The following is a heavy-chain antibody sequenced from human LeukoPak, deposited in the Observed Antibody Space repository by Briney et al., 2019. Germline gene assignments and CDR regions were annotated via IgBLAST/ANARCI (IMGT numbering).Heavy chain of an antibody. Sequence: AASVQFSFQASGYPFTSFGISWVRPAPGQGLEWMGWISAYNGNTNYAQKLQGRVTMTTDTSTSTAYMELRSLRSDDTAVYYCARGSGSYYMVLYFDYWGQGTLVTVSS. CDR3: ARGSGSYYMVLYFDY. V-gene: IGHV1-18*01. CDR2: ISAYNGNT. D-gene: IGHD3-10*01. CDR1: GYPFTSFG. J-gene: IGHJ4*02.